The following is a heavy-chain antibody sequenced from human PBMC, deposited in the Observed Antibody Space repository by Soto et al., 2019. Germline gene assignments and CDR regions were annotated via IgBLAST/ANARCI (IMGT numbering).Heavy chain of an antibody. V-gene: IGHV1-2*04. J-gene: IGHJ6*02. CDR1: GYTFTGYY. D-gene: IGHD5-12*01. CDR3: AREPLRLRLNYYYGMDV. Sequence: QVQLVQSGAEVKKPGASVKVSCKASGYTFTGYYMHWVRQAPGQGLEWMGWINPNSGGTNYAQKFQGWVTMTRDTSISTAYMELSRLRSDDTAVYYCAREPLRLRLNYYYGMDVWGQGTTVTVSS. CDR2: INPNSGGT.